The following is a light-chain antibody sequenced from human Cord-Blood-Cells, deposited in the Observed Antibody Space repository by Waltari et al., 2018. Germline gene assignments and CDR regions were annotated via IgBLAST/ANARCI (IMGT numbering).Light chain of an antibody. V-gene: IGKV3-15*01. Sequence: IVMTQSLATLSVSPGERATLSCRASQSVSSNLAWYQQKPGQATRLLIYGASTRATGIPARVSGSGSGAEFTLTISSLQSEDFAVDYCQQYNNWPLTFGGGTKVEIK. CDR2: GAS. J-gene: IGKJ4*01. CDR3: QQYNNWPLT. CDR1: QSVSSN.